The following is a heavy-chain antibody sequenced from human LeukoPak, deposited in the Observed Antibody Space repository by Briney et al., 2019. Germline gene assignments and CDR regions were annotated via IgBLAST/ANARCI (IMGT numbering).Heavy chain of an antibody. Sequence: GGSLRLSCAASGFTFSNSAMSWVRQAPGKGLEWVSTLSGSGITTYYADSVKGRFTISRDNSKNTLYLQMYSLRAEDTAVYYCAKGIYSSGWSYFDYWGHGTLVTVSS. D-gene: IGHD6-19*01. J-gene: IGHJ4*01. CDR2: LSGSGITT. CDR1: GFTFSNSA. V-gene: IGHV3-23*01. CDR3: AKGIYSSGWSYFDY.